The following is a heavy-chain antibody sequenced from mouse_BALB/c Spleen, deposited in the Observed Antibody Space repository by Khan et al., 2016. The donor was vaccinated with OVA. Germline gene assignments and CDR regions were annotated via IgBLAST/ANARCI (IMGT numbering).Heavy chain of an antibody. J-gene: IGHJ4*01. CDR2: INSGGST. CDR1: GFTFSSYA. V-gene: IGHV5-6-5*01. CDR3: TRLVDY. Sequence: EVMLVESGGGLVKPGGSLKLSCAASGFTFSSYAVSWIRQTPEKRLEWVASINSGGSTYYPDSVKGRFTISRDDARNILYLQMSSVRSEDTAMYYCTRLVDYWGQGTSVTVSS.